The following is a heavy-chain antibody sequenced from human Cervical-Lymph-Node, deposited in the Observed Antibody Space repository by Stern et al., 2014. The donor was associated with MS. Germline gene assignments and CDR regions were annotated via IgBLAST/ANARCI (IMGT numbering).Heavy chain of an antibody. V-gene: IGHV7-4-1*02. CDR1: GYTFTRNA. J-gene: IGHJ4*02. D-gene: IGHD2-2*01. CDR3: ARVKPAAILDY. CDR2: VNTKTGNT. Sequence: VQLVQSGSELKKPGASVKVSCKASGYTFTRNAMNWVRQAPGQRLEWMGWVNTKTGNTTYARVFTGRFVFSLDTSVSTAYLHISSLKAEDTAIYYCARVKPAAILDYWGQGTLVTVSS.